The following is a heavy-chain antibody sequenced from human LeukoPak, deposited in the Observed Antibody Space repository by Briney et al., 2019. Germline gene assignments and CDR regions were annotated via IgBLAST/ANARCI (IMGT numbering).Heavy chain of an antibody. CDR3: ARRGIILGATTDDY. V-gene: IGHV4-30-4*08. J-gene: IGHJ4*02. CDR2: IYYSGST. D-gene: IGHD1-26*01. CDR1: GGSISSGDYY. Sequence: SETLSLTCTVSGGSISSGDYYWSWIRQPPGKGLEWIGYIYYSGSTYYNPSLKSRVTISVDTSKNQFSLKLSSVTAADTAVYYCARRGIILGATTDDYWGQGTLVTVSS.